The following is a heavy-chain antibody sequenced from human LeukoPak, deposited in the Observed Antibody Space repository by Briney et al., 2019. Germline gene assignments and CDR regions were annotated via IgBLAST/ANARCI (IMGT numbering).Heavy chain of an antibody. Sequence: SETLSLTCTVSGGSVSNYYWSWIRQSPGKGLEWIGYIYYTETSYNPSLKSRVTISADTSKNQFSLKLSSVTAADTAVYYCAKVAWSYYYYYMDVWGKGTTVTVSS. J-gene: IGHJ6*03. CDR2: IYYTET. D-gene: IGHD3-3*01. CDR1: GGSVSNYY. CDR3: AKVAWSYYYYYMDV. V-gene: IGHV4-59*02.